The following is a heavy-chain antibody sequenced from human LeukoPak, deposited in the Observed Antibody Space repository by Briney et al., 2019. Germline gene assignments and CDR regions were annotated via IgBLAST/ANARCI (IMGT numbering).Heavy chain of an antibody. CDR2: IYHSGST. J-gene: IGHJ4*02. Sequence: SETLSLTCTVSGYSISSGYYWGWIRQPPGKGLEWIGSIYHSGSTYYNPSLKSRVTISVDTSKNQFSLKLSSVTAADTAVYYCASFYGSGFSFDYWGQGTLVTVSS. CDR3: ASFYGSGFSFDY. CDR1: GYSISSGYY. D-gene: IGHD3-10*01. V-gene: IGHV4-38-2*02.